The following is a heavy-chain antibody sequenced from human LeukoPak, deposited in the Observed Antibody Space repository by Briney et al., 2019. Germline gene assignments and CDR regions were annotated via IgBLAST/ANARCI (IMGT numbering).Heavy chain of an antibody. D-gene: IGHD1-1*01. CDR1: GGTINSYY. CDR3: ARDPIEGYGY. J-gene: IGHJ4*02. V-gene: IGHV4-4*07. Sequence: SETLSLTCIVSGGTINSYYWSWIRQPAGKGLEWIGRIHSSGSTNYNPSLKGRVTMSIDTSKSQFSLRLSSVTAADTAVYYCARDPIEGYGYWGQGTLVTVPS. CDR2: IHSSGST.